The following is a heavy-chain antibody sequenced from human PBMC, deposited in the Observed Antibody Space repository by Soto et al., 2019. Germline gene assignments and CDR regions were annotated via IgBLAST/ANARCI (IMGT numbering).Heavy chain of an antibody. J-gene: IGHJ4*02. CDR2: LYTGGSA. V-gene: IGHV3-53*01. D-gene: IGHD3-9*01. Sequence: PGGSLRLSCAASGFGVTDHYMTWVRQAPGKGLEWVSVLYTGGSAYYGDSVKGRFTISRDSSTNTLYLQMNSLKVGDTAFYFCARSFNDWTTYFDYWSEGTLVTVSS. CDR1: GFGVTDHY. CDR3: ARSFNDWTTYFDY.